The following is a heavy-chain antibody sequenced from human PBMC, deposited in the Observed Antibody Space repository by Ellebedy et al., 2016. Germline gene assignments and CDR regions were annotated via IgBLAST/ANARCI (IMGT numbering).Heavy chain of an antibody. CDR2: IIPIVGIA. Sequence: ASVKVSCKASGGTFSSYAISWVRQAPGQGLEWMGRIIPIVGIAIYAQKFQGRVTITADKSTSTAYMELSSLRSEDTGVYYCARAEDTAMVFDYWGQGTLATVSS. D-gene: IGHD5-18*01. J-gene: IGHJ4*02. CDR1: GGTFSSYA. CDR3: ARAEDTAMVFDY. V-gene: IGHV1-69*04.